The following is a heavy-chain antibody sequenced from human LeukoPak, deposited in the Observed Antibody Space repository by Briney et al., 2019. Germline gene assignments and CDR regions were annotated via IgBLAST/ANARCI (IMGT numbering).Heavy chain of an antibody. V-gene: IGHV3-53*01. D-gene: IGHD6-13*01. J-gene: IGHJ4*02. CDR2: IYTSGST. Sequence: GGSLRLSCAVSGFTVSGNYMSWVRQAPGKGLEWVSVIYTSGSTFYANSVKGRFTISRDNSKNTLYLQMHSLRADDTAVYYCATKLPAAGRGFDYWGQGTLVTVSS. CDR1: GFTVSGNY. CDR3: ATKLPAAGRGFDY.